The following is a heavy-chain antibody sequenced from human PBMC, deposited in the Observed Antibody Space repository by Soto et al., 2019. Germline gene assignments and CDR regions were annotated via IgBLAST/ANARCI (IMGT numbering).Heavy chain of an antibody. V-gene: IGHV4-34*01. D-gene: IGHD6-6*01. J-gene: IGHJ4*02. Sequence: QVQLQQWGAGLLKPSETLSLTCAVYGGSFSGYYWSWIRQPPGKGLEWIGEINHSGSTNYNPSLKSRVTISVDTSKNQFPLKLSSVTAADTAVYYCARGIAARFDYWGQGTLLTVSS. CDR2: INHSGST. CDR1: GGSFSGYY. CDR3: ARGIAARFDY.